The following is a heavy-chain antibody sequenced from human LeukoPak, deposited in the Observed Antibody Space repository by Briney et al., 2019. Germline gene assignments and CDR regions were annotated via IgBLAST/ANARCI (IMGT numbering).Heavy chain of an antibody. Sequence: PGGSLRLSCTASGFTFSSYEMNWVRQAPGKGLEWVSYISSSGSTIYYADSVKGRFTISRDNAKNSLYLQMNSLRAEDTAVYYCARVVWFGEFHPDYWGQGTLVTVSS. J-gene: IGHJ4*02. CDR2: ISSSGSTI. CDR3: ARVVWFGEFHPDY. CDR1: GFTFSSYE. D-gene: IGHD3-10*01. V-gene: IGHV3-48*03.